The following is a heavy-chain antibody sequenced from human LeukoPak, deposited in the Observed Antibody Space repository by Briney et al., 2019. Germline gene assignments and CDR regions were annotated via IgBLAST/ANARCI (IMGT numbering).Heavy chain of an antibody. CDR3: ARSYGSGSYYNNWFDP. V-gene: IGHV1-46*01. D-gene: IGHD3-10*01. Sequence: ASVKVSCKASGYTFTSYFMHWVRQAPGQGLEWMGIINPSGGSTSYAQKFQGRVTMTRDTSTSTVYMELSSLRSEDTAVYSCARSYGSGSYYNNWFDPWGQGTLVTVSS. J-gene: IGHJ5*02. CDR1: GYTFTSYF. CDR2: INPSGGST.